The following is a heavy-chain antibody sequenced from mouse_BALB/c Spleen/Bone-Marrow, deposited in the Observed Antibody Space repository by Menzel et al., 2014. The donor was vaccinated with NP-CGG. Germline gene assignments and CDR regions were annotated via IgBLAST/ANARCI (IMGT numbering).Heavy chain of an antibody. J-gene: IGHJ4*01. V-gene: IGHV1S137*01. CDR1: GYTFTDYA. D-gene: IGHD2-14*01. Sequence: QVQLQQPGPEVVRPGVSVKISCKGSGYTFTDYAMHWVKQSHAKSLEWIGVISTYNGNTNYNQKFKGKATMTVDKSSSAAYMGLARLTSESTAIYFCAREVRAPWYTIYYWGQGTSVTVS. CDR3: AREVRAPWYTIYY. CDR2: ISTYNGNT.